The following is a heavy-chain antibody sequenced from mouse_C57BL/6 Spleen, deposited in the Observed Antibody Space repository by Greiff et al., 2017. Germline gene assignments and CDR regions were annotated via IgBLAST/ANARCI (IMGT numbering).Heavy chain of an antibody. D-gene: IGHD2-4*01. Sequence: QVQLQQSGAELVRPGASVKMSCKASGYTFTSYNMHWVKQTPRQGLEWNGAIYPGNGDTSYNQKFKGKATLTVDKSSSTAYMQLSSLTSEDSAVYFCARRNYDYDGGYAMDYWGQGTSVTVSS. CDR2: IYPGNGDT. CDR3: ARRNYDYDGGYAMDY. J-gene: IGHJ4*01. V-gene: IGHV1-12*01. CDR1: GYTFTSYN.